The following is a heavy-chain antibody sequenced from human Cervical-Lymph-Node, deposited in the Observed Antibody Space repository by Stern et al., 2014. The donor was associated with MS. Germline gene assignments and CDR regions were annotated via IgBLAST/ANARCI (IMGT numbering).Heavy chain of an antibody. V-gene: IGHV2-70*04. CDR1: GFSLVTSGVR. D-gene: IGHD3-3*01. CDR3: ARMMGSGYRHYFDY. CDR2: IDWNDKT. Sequence: QVTLKESGPALVKPTQTLTLTCTFSGFSLVTSGVRVSWIRQPPGKALEWLARIDWNDKTFYNTSLMTRLTISKDTSKNQVVLTMTNVDPVDTATYYCARMMGSGYRHYFDYCGQGTPVTVS. J-gene: IGHJ4*02.